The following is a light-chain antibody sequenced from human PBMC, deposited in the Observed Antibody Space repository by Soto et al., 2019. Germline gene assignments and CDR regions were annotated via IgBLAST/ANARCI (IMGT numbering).Light chain of an antibody. Sequence: NFMLTQPHSVLESPGKTVTISCTRSSGSIASNYVQWYQQRPGSAPTTVIYEDNQRPSGVPDRFSGSIDSSSNSASLTISGLKTEDEADYYCQSYDSSNYVVFGGGTKLTVL. CDR1: SGSIASNY. V-gene: IGLV6-57*03. J-gene: IGLJ2*01. CDR2: EDN. CDR3: QSYDSSNYVV.